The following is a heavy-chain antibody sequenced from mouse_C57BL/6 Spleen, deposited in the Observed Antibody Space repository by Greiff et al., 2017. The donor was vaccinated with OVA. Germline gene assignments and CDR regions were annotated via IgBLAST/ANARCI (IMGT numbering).Heavy chain of an antibody. D-gene: IGHD2-1*01. CDR2: IRLTSGNYAT. J-gene: IGHJ3*01. V-gene: IGHV6-3*01. CDR1: GFTFSNYW. CDR3: VGNYRNGYAC. Sequence: EVQLVESGGGLVQPGGSMKLSCVASGFTFSNYWMNWVRQSPEKGLEWVAQIRLTSGNYATHYAESVKGRFTISRDDSKSIVNMRMNNVRAEDTGIYWCVGNYRNGYACWGQGALVTVSA.